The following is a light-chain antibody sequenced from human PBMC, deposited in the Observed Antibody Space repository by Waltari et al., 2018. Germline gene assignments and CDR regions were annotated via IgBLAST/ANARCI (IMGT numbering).Light chain of an antibody. CDR1: QSIGSA. Sequence: EIELTQSPATLSVSPGERATLSCRASQSIGSALAWYQQKPVQGPRLLFYGASTRATGIPARFSGSGSGTDFTLTISGLQSEDFADYYCQQYDVWPLTFGGGTKVHIK. J-gene: IGKJ4*01. V-gene: IGKV3D-15*01. CDR2: GAS. CDR3: QQYDVWPLT.